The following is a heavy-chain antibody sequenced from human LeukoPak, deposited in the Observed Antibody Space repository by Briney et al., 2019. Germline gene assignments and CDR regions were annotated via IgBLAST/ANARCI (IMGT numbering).Heavy chain of an antibody. CDR3: ARHQSGSYFDWFDP. J-gene: IGHJ5*02. D-gene: IGHD1-26*01. CDR2: IYYSGST. CDR1: GGSISSYY. V-gene: IGHV4-59*08. Sequence: SETLSLTCTVSGGSISSYYWSWIRQPPGKGLEWIGYIYYSGSTNYNPSLKSRVTISVDTSKNQFSLKLSSVTAADTAVYYWARHQSGSYFDWFDPWGQGTLVTVSS.